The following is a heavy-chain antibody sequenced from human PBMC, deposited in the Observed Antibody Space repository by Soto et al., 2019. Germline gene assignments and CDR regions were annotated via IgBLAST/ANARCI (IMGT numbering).Heavy chain of an antibody. Sequence: SETLSLTCTVSGGSISSYYWSWIRQPPGKGLEWIGYIYYSGSTNYNPSLKSRVTISVDTSKNQFSLKLSSVTAADTAVYYCARESSWSASSGYVYFDYWGQGTLVTVSS. CDR1: GGSISSYY. D-gene: IGHD3-22*01. J-gene: IGHJ4*02. V-gene: IGHV4-59*01. CDR3: ARESSWSASSGYVYFDY. CDR2: IYYSGST.